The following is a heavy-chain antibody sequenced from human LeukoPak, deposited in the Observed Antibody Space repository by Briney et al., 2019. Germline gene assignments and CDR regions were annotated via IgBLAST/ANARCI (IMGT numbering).Heavy chain of an antibody. CDR3: ARDTEILTGSCDY. CDR2: IYHSGST. Sequence: SETLSLTCAVSGGSISSSNWWSWVRQPPGKGLEWIGEIYHSGSTNYNPSLKSRVTISVDKSKNQFSLKLTSVTAADTAVYYCARDTEILTGSCDYWGQGTLVTVSS. V-gene: IGHV4-4*02. D-gene: IGHD3-9*01. CDR1: GGSISSSNW. J-gene: IGHJ4*02.